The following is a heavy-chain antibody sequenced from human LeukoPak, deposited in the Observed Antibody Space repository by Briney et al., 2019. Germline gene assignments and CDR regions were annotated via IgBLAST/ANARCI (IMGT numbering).Heavy chain of an antibody. CDR1: GGSISSYY. CDR2: IYYSGST. CDR3: ARGSGIYSGIDHFDY. D-gene: IGHD5-12*01. Sequence: PSETLSLTCTVSGGSISSYYWSWIRQPPGKGLEWIGYIYYSGSTNYNPSLKSRVTISVDTSKNQFSLKLSSVTAADTAVYYCARGSGIYSGIDHFDYWGQGTLVTVSS. J-gene: IGHJ4*02. V-gene: IGHV4-59*01.